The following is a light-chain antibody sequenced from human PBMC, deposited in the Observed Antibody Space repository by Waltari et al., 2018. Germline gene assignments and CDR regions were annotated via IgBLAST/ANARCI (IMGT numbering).Light chain of an antibody. CDR3: LQHKTYPHA. J-gene: IGKJ2*01. Sequence: DIQMTQSPSVMYASVGDRVTITCRASQAINVFAGWFQQRPGEAPRRLIYAASTLQIGVPSRFSGSGYGTEFTLTISSLQPEDVATYYCLQHKTYPHAFGQGTRVEIK. CDR1: QAINVF. V-gene: IGKV1-17*03. CDR2: AAS.